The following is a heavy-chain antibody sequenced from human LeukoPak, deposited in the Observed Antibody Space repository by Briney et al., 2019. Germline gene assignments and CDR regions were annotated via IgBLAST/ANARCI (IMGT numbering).Heavy chain of an antibody. V-gene: IGHV3-30*18. J-gene: IGHJ4*02. D-gene: IGHD3-22*01. Sequence: GGSLRLSCAASGFTFSSYGMHWVRQAPGKGLEWVAVISHDGSNKYYADSVKGRFTISRDNSKNTLYLQMNSLRAEDTAVYYCAKPEYYYDSSGYQKYYFDYWGQGTLVTVSS. CDR1: GFTFSSYG. CDR3: AKPEYYYDSSGYQKYYFDY. CDR2: ISHDGSNK.